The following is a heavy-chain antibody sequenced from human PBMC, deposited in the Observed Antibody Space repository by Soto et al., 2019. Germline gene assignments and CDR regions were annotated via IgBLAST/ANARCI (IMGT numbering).Heavy chain of an antibody. Sequence: GASVKVSCKASGYTFTGYYMHWVRQAPGQGLEWMGWINPNSGGTNYAQKFQGWVTMTRDTSISTAYMELSRLRSDDTAVYYCARGPSRITTIVAEEPWNYWGQGTLVTVSS. CDR3: ARGPSRITTIVAEEPWNY. J-gene: IGHJ4*02. CDR2: INPNSGGT. D-gene: IGHD3-22*01. CDR1: GYTFTGYY. V-gene: IGHV1-2*04.